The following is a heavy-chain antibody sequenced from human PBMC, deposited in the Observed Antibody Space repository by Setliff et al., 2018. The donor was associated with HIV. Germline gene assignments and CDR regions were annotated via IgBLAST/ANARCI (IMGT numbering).Heavy chain of an antibody. CDR3: VRTNYYYCYMDV. CDR1: GGSISTGDYY. CDR2: IFYKGST. J-gene: IGHJ6*03. V-gene: IGHV4-31*03. Sequence: PSETLSLTCTVSGGSISTGDYYWAWIRHYPGKGLEWIGYIFYKGSTFYNPSLKSRVSISVLRSTDQFFLRLNSVTAADTAVYYCVRTNYYYCYMDVWGKGTTVTVSS.